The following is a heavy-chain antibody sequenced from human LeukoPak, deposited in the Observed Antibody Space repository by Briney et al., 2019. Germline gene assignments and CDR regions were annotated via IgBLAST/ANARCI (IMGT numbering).Heavy chain of an antibody. CDR2: FFTSGTSGTT. D-gene: IGHD5-18*01. V-gene: IGHV4-4*07. CDR1: GGSVSTYY. CDR3: ARDLGGYSDGSYYYYMDV. J-gene: IGHJ6*03. Sequence: PSETLSLTCTVSGGSVSTYYWCWIRQPAGKGLEFIGRFFTSGTSGTTNYNPSLKSRVTMSLDTSKNQFSLKLSSVTAADTAVYYCARDLGGYSDGSYYYYMDVWGKGTTVTVSS.